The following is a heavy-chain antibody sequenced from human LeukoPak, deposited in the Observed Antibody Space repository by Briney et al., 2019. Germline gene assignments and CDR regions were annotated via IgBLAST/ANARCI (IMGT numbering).Heavy chain of an antibody. CDR1: GFTFSSYD. CDR3: ARGPFRGGSGWYSTYYYYGMDV. J-gene: IGHJ6*02. D-gene: IGHD6-19*01. Sequence: QSGGSLRLSCAASGFTFSSYDMHWVRQATGKGLEWVSAIGTAGDTYYPGSVKGRFTISRENAKNSLYLQMNSLRAGDTAVYYCARGPFRGGSGWYSTYYYYGMDVWGQGTTVTVSS. V-gene: IGHV3-13*01. CDR2: IGTAGDT.